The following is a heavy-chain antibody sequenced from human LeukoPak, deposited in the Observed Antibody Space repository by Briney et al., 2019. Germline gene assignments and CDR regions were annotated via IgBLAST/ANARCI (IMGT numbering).Heavy chain of an antibody. V-gene: IGHV5-51*01. CDR2: TYPGDSDT. CDR3: ARHPSLITMIVVSNRVDAFDI. J-gene: IGHJ3*02. Sequence: GESLKISCKGSGYSFTSYWIGWVRQMPGKGLEWMGITYPGDSDTRYSPSFQGQVTISADKSISTAYLQWSSLKASDTAMYYCARHPSLITMIVVSNRVDAFDIWGQGTMVTVSS. D-gene: IGHD3-22*01. CDR1: GYSFTSYW.